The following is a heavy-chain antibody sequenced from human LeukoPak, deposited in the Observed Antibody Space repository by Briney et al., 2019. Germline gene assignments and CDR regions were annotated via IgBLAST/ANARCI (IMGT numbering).Heavy chain of an antibody. J-gene: IGHJ4*02. CDR3: ARVRGSGSCFADC. V-gene: IGHV3-66*01. Sequence: PGGSLRLSCAASGFTVSNKLMTWVRQAPGKGVEWVSVIYSGGTTYYADSVKGRFTISRDTSKNTLSLQMNSLRAEDTAVYYCARVRGSGSCFADCWGQGTLVTVSS. CDR2: IYSGGTT. D-gene: IGHD1-26*01. CDR1: GFTVSNKL.